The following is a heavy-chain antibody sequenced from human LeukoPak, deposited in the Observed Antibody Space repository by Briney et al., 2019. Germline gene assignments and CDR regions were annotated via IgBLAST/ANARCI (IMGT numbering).Heavy chain of an antibody. CDR1: GFSLSTRGVG. CDR2: IYWNDDN. D-gene: IGHD5-12*01. V-gene: IGHV2-5*01. J-gene: IGHJ5*02. CDR3: AHSQGGYTGYENWFDP. Sequence: SGPTLVNPTQTLTLTCTFSGFSLSTRGVGLGWIRQPPGKALEWLALIYWNDDNRYSLSLKSRLTITKDTSKNQVVLTMTSMDPVDTATYYCAHSQGGYTGYENWFDPWGQGTLVTVSS.